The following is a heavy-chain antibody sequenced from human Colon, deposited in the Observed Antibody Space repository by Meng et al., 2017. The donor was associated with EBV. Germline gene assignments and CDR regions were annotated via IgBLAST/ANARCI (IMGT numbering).Heavy chain of an antibody. CDR2: QCHADDT. CDR3: ARHTFSGNPGGIDS. V-gene: IGHV4-39*01. CDR1: GGPISRTGTC. Sequence: HLLRLESGLELVNPSETLSHTRTVPGGPISRTGTCGGWNRQPPGKGLEWIGSQCHADDTYYNPSLMGRVTISVDTSKNQVSLKLTSVTAADTSIYYCARHTFSGNPGGIDSWGQGILVTVSS. D-gene: IGHD4-23*01. J-gene: IGHJ4*02.